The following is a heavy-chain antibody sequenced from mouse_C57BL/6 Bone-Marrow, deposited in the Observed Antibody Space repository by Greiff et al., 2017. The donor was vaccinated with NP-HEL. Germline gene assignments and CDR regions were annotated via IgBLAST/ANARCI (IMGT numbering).Heavy chain of an antibody. D-gene: IGHD6-1*01. Sequence: EVNLVESGGDLVKPGGSLKLSCAASGFTFSSYGMSWVRQTPDKRLEWVATISSGGSYTYYPDSVKGRFTISRDNAKNTLYLQMSSLKSEDTAMYFCARDEDLSWFAYWGQGTLVTVSA. V-gene: IGHV5-6*01. CDR2: ISSGGSYT. CDR3: ARDEDLSWFAY. CDR1: GFTFSSYG. J-gene: IGHJ3*01.